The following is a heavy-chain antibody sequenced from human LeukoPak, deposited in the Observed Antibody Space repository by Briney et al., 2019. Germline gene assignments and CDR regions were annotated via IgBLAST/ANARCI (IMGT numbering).Heavy chain of an antibody. V-gene: IGHV4-34*01. D-gene: IGHD3-16*02. CDR3: ASPYRY. Sequence: SETLSLTCAVYGGSFSGYYWSWIRHPPGKGLEWIGEINHSGSTNYNPSLKSRVTISVDTSKNQFSLKLSSVTAADTAVYYCASPYRYWGQGTLVTVSS. CDR1: GGSFSGYY. CDR2: INHSGST. J-gene: IGHJ4*02.